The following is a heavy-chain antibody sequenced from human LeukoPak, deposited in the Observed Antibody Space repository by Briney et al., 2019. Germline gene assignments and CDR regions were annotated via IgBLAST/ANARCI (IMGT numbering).Heavy chain of an antibody. D-gene: IGHD2-2*01. Sequence: GGSLRLSGAASGFTFSDSYMSWIRQAPGKGLEYISYISSSGSTIYYADSVKGRFTLSRDNAKNSLSLEMNSLRAEDTAVYYCARGKYPFDYWGQGTLVTVSS. CDR1: GFTFSDSY. CDR2: ISSSGSTI. J-gene: IGHJ4*02. V-gene: IGHV3-11*01. CDR3: ARGKYPFDY.